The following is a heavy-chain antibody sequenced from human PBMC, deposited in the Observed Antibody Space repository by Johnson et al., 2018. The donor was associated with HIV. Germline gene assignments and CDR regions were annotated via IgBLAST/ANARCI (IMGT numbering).Heavy chain of an antibody. CDR1: GFTFSSYA. Sequence: VQLVEFGGGLIQPGGSLRLSCAASGFTFSSYAMHWVRQAPGKGLEWVSYISSSGNTIYYADSVKGRFTISRDNAKNSLYLQMNSLRAGDTALYYCARAVCRGGRCYSHDAFDIWGQGTMVTVSS. V-gene: IGHV3-48*04. D-gene: IGHD2-15*01. J-gene: IGHJ3*02. CDR3: ARAVCRGGRCYSHDAFDI. CDR2: ISSSGNTI.